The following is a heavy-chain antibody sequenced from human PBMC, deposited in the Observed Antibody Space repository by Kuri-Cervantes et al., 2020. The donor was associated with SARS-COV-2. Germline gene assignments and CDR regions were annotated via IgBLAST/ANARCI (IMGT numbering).Heavy chain of an antibody. J-gene: IGHJ4*02. CDR2: INPSGGST. D-gene: IGHD2-15*01. CDR1: GYTFTSYY. Sequence: ASVKVSCKASGYTFTSYYMHWVRQAPGQGLEWMGIINPSGGSTSYAQKFQGRVTMTRDTSTSTVYMELSRLRSDDTAVYYCAIRYCSGGSCYYLYYFDYWGQGTLVTVSS. V-gene: IGHV1-46*01. CDR3: AIRYCSGGSCYYLYYFDY.